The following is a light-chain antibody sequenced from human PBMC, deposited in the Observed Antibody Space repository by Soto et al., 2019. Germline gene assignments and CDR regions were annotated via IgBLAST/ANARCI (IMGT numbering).Light chain of an antibody. V-gene: IGLV1-40*01. Sequence: QAVVTQPPSVSGAPGQRVTISCTGSSSNIGAGYDVHWYQQLPGTAPKLLIYGNSNRPSGVPDRFSVPKSGTSASLAITGLQAXDXXXYYCQSYDSSLSGNVVFGGGTKLTV. CDR2: GNS. CDR3: QSYDSSLSGNVV. J-gene: IGLJ2*01. CDR1: SSNIGAGYD.